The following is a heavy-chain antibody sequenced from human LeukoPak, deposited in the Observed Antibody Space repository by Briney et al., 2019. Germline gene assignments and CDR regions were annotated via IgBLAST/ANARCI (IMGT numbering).Heavy chain of an antibody. CDR1: GGSFSGYY. CDR3: ARGDYGDYNADFDY. V-gene: IGHV4-34*01. Sequence: SETLSLTCAVYGGSFSGYYWSWIRQPPGKGLEWIGEINHSGSTNYNPSLKSRVTISVDTSKNQFSLKLSSVTAADTAVYYCARGDYGDYNADFDYWGQGTLVTVSS. D-gene: IGHD4-17*01. J-gene: IGHJ4*02. CDR2: INHSGST.